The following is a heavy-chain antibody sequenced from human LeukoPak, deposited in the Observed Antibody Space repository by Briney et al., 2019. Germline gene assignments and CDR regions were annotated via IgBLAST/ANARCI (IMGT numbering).Heavy chain of an antibody. J-gene: IGHJ4*02. CDR2: INHSGST. V-gene: IGHV4-34*01. CDR1: GGSFSGYY. Sequence: PSETLPLTCAVYGGSFSGYYWSWIRQPPGKGLEWIGEINHSGSTNYNPSLKSRVTISVDTSKNQFSLKLSSVTAADTAVYYCARGRGVAARLIDYWGQGTLVTVSS. D-gene: IGHD6-6*01. CDR3: ARGRGVAARLIDY.